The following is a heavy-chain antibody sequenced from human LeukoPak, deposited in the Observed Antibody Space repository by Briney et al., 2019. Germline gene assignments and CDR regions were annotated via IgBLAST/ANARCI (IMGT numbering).Heavy chain of an antibody. CDR1: GFTFSNYA. D-gene: IGHD5-24*01. J-gene: IGHJ4*02. CDR3: ATDRRRDGYSSDY. Sequence: GGSLRLSCAASGFTFSNYAMSWVRQAPGKGLEWVGFIRSKAYGGTIEYAASVKGRFTISRDDSKTIAYLQMNSLKTEDTAVYYCATDRRRDGYSSDYWGQGTLVTVSS. V-gene: IGHV3-49*04. CDR2: IRSKAYGGTI.